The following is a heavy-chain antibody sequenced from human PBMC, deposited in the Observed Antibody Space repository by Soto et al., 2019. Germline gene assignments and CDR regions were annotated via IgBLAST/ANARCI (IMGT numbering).Heavy chain of an antibody. J-gene: IGHJ1*01. D-gene: IGHD3-9*01. Sequence: PSVTLALTCTVSGGSISSSSYYWGWIRQPPRKGLEWIGSIYYSGSTYYNPSLKSRVTISVDTSKNQFSLKLSSVTAAGTAVYYCARAAAYYDILTGYSAPEYFQHWGQGTLVTVSS. CDR3: ARAAAYYDILTGYSAPEYFQH. V-gene: IGHV4-39*01. CDR1: GGSISSSSYY. CDR2: IYYSGST.